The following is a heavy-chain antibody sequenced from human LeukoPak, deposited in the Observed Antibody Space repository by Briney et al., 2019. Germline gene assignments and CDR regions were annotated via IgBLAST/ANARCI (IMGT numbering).Heavy chain of an antibody. CDR2: IRPMNGDT. CDR1: GYTFTSNY. V-gene: IGHV1-2*02. CDR3: GRGVQSFDP. Sequence: ASVKVSCKAFGYTFTSNYMHWVRQAPGQGLEWMGRIRPMNGDTKYAQKFQDRVSITMDTSTTTAYMELRSLTSDDTAVYYCGRGVQSFDPWGQGTLVTVSS. J-gene: IGHJ5*02.